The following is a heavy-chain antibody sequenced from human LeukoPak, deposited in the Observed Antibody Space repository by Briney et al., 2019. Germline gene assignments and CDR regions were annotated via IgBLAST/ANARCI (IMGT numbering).Heavy chain of an antibody. Sequence: ASVKVSCKASGYTFTSYDINWVRQATGQGLEWMGWMNPNSGNTGYAQKFQGRVTMTRNTSISTAYMELSSLRSEDTAVYYCARGHHQIRVRYFDWSRGVGGRFDPWGQGTLVTVSS. D-gene: IGHD3-9*01. CDR3: ARGHHQIRVRYFDWSRGVGGRFDP. CDR1: GYTFTSYD. CDR2: MNPNSGNT. J-gene: IGHJ5*02. V-gene: IGHV1-8*01.